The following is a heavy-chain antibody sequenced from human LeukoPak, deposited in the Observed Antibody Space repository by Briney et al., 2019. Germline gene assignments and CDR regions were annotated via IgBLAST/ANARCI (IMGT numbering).Heavy chain of an antibody. CDR3: ARGRIQLWLGAFDI. CDR2: INPSGGST. Sequence: ASVKVSCKASGYTFTSYYMHWVRQAPGQGLEWMGIINPSGGSTSYAQKFQGRVTITADESTSTAYMELSSLRSEDTAVYYCARGRIQLWLGAFDIWGQGTMVTVSS. D-gene: IGHD5-18*01. J-gene: IGHJ3*02. V-gene: IGHV1-46*01. CDR1: GYTFTSYY.